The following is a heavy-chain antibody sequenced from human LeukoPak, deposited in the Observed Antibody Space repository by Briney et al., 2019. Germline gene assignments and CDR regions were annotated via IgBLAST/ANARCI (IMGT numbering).Heavy chain of an antibody. CDR2: IYSGGTT. J-gene: IGHJ3*02. V-gene: IGHV3-53*01. CDR1: GFTVSTNY. Sequence: GGSLRLSCAASGFTVSTNYMSWVRQAPGKGLEWVSVIYSGGTTFYADSVKGRFTISRDNSKNTLYFQMNSLSAEDTAVYYCARGGYSGSYLYPFDIWGQGTMVTVSS. CDR3: ARGGYSGSYLYPFDI. D-gene: IGHD1-26*01.